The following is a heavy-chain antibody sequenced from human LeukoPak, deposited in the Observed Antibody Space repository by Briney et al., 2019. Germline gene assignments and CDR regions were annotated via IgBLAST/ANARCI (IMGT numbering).Heavy chain of an antibody. CDR1: GGSFSGYY. J-gene: IGHJ6*02. D-gene: IGHD3-3*01. CDR2: INHSGST. CDR3: ARGPTIFGVARAYYYYGMDV. Sequence: SETLSLTCAVYGGSFSGYYWSWIRQPPGKGPEWIGEINHSGSTNYNPSLKSRVTISVDTSKNQFSLKLSSVTAADTAVYYCARGPTIFGVARAYYYYGMDVWGQGTTVTVSS. V-gene: IGHV4-34*01.